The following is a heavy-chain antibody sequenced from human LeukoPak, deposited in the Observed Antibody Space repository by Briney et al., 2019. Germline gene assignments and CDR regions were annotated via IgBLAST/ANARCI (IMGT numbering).Heavy chain of an antibody. V-gene: IGHV3-23*01. CDR2: ISGSGGST. CDR3: AKEYCTNGVCYYYYYGMDV. Sequence: GGSLRLSCAASGFTFSSYAMSWVREAPGKGLEWVSAISGSGGSTYYADSVKGRFTISRDNSKNTLYLQMNSLRAEDTAVYYCAKEYCTNGVCYYYYYGMDVWGQGTTVTVSS. CDR1: GFTFSSYA. D-gene: IGHD2-8*01. J-gene: IGHJ6*02.